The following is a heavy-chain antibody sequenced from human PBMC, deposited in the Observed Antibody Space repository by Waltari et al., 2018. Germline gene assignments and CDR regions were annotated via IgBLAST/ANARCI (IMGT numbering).Heavy chain of an antibody. CDR1: GDSMSDADW. Sequence: QLRLHQSGPGLVMTSETLSLSCAISGDSMSDADWWSWVRQPPGKGPEWIGQVQRSGKTNYNPSFASRVIISVDTSTLQFSLRLTSATAADTAVYYCARDRGRGLYLDSWGQGTLVTVSP. CDR2: VQRSGKT. CDR3: ARDRGRGLYLDS. D-gene: IGHD2-15*01. V-gene: IGHV4-4*02. J-gene: IGHJ4*02.